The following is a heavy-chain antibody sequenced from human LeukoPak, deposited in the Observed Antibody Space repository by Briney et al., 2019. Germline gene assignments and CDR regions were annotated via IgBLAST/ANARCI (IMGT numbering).Heavy chain of an antibody. V-gene: IGHV1-69*01. CDR3: AVDAYLGGHLGNWFDP. CDR1: GGTFSSYA. CDR2: IIPIFGTA. Sequence: SVKVSCKASGGTFSSYAISWVRQAPGQGLEWMRGIIPIFGTANYAQKFQGRVTITADESTSTAYMELSSLRSEDTAVYYCAVDAYLGGHLGNWFDPWGQGTLVTVSS. D-gene: IGHD2-21*01. J-gene: IGHJ5*02.